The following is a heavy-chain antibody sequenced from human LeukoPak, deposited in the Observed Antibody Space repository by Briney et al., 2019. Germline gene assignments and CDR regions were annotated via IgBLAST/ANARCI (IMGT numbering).Heavy chain of an antibody. Sequence: GGSLRLSCAASGFTFDNYGMSWVRQAPGKGLEWVSSISRSGRTIYYADSVKGRFTISRDDAKNSLYLQMNSLRAGDTALYYCSRQYYYVYSAYYTSDWFDPWGQGTLVTVSS. D-gene: IGHD3-22*01. CDR2: ISRSGRTI. CDR1: GFTFDNYG. CDR3: SRQYYYVYSAYYTSDWFDP. J-gene: IGHJ5*02. V-gene: IGHV3-48*03.